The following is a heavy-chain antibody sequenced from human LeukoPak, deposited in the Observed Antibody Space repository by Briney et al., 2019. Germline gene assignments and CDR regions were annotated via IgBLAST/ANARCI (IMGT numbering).Heavy chain of an antibody. CDR1: GGSISSGGYY. J-gene: IGHJ5*02. CDR2: IYYSGST. CDR3: ARGRVVVVTAIPNWFDP. D-gene: IGHD2-21*02. Sequence: PSETLSLTCTVSGGSISSGGYYWSWIRQHPGKGLEWIGYIYYSGSTYYNPSLKSRVTISVDTSKNQFSLKLSSVTAADTAVYHCARGRVVVVTAIPNWFDPWGQGTLVTVSS. V-gene: IGHV4-31*03.